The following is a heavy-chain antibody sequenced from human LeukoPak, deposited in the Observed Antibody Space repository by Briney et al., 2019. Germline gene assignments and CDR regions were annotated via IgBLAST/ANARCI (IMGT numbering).Heavy chain of an antibody. Sequence: PGGSLRLSCAASGSTFSSSSMNWVRQAPGKGLQWVSAISGSTGTTYYVDSVKGRFTISRDNSKNTLYLQMNSLRVEDTAVYYCAVGGTVRGQGTLVTVSS. CDR1: GSTFSSSS. V-gene: IGHV3-23*01. D-gene: IGHD1-26*01. J-gene: IGHJ4*02. CDR2: ISGSTGTT. CDR3: AVGGTV.